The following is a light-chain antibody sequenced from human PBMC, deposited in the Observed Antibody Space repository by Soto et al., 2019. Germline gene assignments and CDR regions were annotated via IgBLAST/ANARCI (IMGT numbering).Light chain of an antibody. V-gene: IGLV3-21*04. CDR3: QVWDSSSGHRV. CDR1: NIGSKS. CDR2: YDS. Sequence: SSELTQPPSVSVAPGKTARITCGGDNIGSKSVHWYQQKPGQAPVLVIYYDSDRPSGIPERFSGSNSGSPATLTISRVEAGDEADYYCQVWDSSSGHRVFGGGTKLTVL. J-gene: IGLJ3*02.